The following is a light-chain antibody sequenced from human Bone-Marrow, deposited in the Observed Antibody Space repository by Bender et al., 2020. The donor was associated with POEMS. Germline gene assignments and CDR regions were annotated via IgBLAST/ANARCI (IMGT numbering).Light chain of an antibody. V-gene: IGLV2-14*01. Sequence: QSALTKPASVSGSHGQSISISCTGTSSDVGSYNHVSWYKHHPGKVPQLLLYEVSNRPSEVSNRFSGSKSGNTASLTISGLQVEDEADYYCNSYTTLKTYVFGSGTKVTVL. CDR1: SSDVGSYNH. CDR3: NSYTTLKTYV. J-gene: IGLJ1*01. CDR2: EVS.